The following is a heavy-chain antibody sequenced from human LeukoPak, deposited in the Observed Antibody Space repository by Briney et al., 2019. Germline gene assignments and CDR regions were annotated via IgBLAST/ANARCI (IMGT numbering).Heavy chain of an antibody. J-gene: IGHJ4*02. CDR3: AREGLQYSVDY. Sequence: GASVKVSCKASGGTFSSYAISWVRQAPGQGLEWMGRIIPILGIANYAQKFQGRVTITADKSTSTAYMELSSLRSEDTAVYYCAREGLQYSVDYWGQGTLVTVSS. V-gene: IGHV1-69*04. CDR1: GGTFSSYA. CDR2: IIPILGIA. D-gene: IGHD4-4*01.